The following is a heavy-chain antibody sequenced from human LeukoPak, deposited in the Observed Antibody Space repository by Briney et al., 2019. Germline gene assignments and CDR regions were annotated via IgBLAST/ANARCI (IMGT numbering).Heavy chain of an antibody. V-gene: IGHV4-39*01. CDR1: GGSIDRSSYY. CDR3: ARGWGAAPSAIY. Sequence: SETLSLTCTVSGGSIDRSSYYWVWVRQPPGKGLEWIGSIYYSGSTYYNPSFTTRVTMSVDTSVNQFSLKINSVTAADTAIYYCARGWGAAPSAIYWGQGTLVTVS. CDR2: IYYSGST. D-gene: IGHD6-6*01. J-gene: IGHJ4*02.